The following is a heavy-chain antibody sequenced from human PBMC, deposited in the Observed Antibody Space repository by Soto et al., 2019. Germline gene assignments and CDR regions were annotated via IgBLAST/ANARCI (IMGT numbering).Heavy chain of an antibody. CDR1: GFTVSSNY. D-gene: IGHD6-19*01. J-gene: IGHJ4*02. V-gene: IGHV3-53*04. Sequence: GGSLRLSCAASGFTVSSNYMSWVRQAPGKGLEWVSVIYSGGSTYYADSVKGRFTISRHNSKNTLYLQMNSLRAEDTAVYYCARVKFIGSGWPVFDYWGQGTLVTVSS. CDR2: IYSGGST. CDR3: ARVKFIGSGWPVFDY.